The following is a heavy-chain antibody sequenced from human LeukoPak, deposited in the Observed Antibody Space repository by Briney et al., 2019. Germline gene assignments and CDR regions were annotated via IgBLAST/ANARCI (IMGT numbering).Heavy chain of an antibody. CDR2: IFYSGSA. CDR3: ARQQSDTSLFDP. CDR1: GDSISSTSYY. Sequence: SETLSLTCIVSGDSISSTSYYWAWIRQPPGKGLEWIGMIFYSGSAYYTPSLRGRVTLSVDTSRNQFSLNLISVTAADTGVYFCARQQSDTSLFDPWGQGALVTVSS. J-gene: IGHJ5*02. V-gene: IGHV4-39*01. D-gene: IGHD2-21*02.